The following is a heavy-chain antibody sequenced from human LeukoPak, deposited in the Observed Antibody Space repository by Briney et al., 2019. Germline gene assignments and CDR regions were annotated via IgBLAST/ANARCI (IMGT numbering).Heavy chain of an antibody. CDR2: INPNSGDT. Sequence: GASVKVSCKASGYTFTDYYVHWVRQAPGQGLEWMGWINPNSGDTIYAQRSQGRVTMTRDTSISTAYMELSRLTSYDTAIYYCARAGIAAGQFAYFQHWGQGTLVTVSS. CDR3: ARAGIAAGQFAYFQH. D-gene: IGHD6-13*01. J-gene: IGHJ1*01. CDR1: GYTFTDYY. V-gene: IGHV1-2*02.